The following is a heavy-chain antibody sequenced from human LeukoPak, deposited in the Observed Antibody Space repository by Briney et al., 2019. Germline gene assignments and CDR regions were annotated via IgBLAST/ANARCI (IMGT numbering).Heavy chain of an antibody. Sequence: GGSLRLSCAASGSTFSSYSMNWVRQAPGKGLEWVSYISSSSSTIYYADSVKGRFTISRDNAKNSLYLQMNSLRDEDTAVYYCARGPHPPHYYYGSGSYYNGDYWGQGTLVTVSS. V-gene: IGHV3-48*02. CDR3: ARGPHPPHYYYGSGSYYNGDY. D-gene: IGHD3-10*01. CDR2: ISSSSSTI. J-gene: IGHJ4*02. CDR1: GSTFSSYS.